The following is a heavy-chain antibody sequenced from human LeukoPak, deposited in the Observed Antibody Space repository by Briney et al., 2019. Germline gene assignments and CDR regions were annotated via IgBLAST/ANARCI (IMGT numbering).Heavy chain of an antibody. CDR3: ARELVGATTRLDY. D-gene: IGHD1-26*01. Sequence: SQTLSLTCTVSGGSISSGGYYWSWIRHHPGKGLEWIGYIYYSGSTNYNPSLKSRVTISVDTSKNQFSLKLSSVTAADTAVYYCARELVGATTRLDYWGQGTLVTVSS. CDR2: IYYSGST. V-gene: IGHV4-31*03. CDR1: GGSISSGGYY. J-gene: IGHJ4*02.